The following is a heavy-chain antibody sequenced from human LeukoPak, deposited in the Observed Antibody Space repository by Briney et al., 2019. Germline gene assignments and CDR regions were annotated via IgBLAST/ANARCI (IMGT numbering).Heavy chain of an antibody. Sequence: GGSLRLSCAASGFTFSSYAMHWVRQAPGKGLEWVAVISYDGSNKYYADSVKGRFTISRDNSKNTLYLQMNSLRAEDTAVYYCARLSYDSSGYPNQFDYWGQGTLVTVS. V-gene: IGHV3-30-3*01. CDR3: ARLSYDSSGYPNQFDY. D-gene: IGHD3-22*01. CDR1: GFTFSSYA. CDR2: ISYDGSNK. J-gene: IGHJ4*02.